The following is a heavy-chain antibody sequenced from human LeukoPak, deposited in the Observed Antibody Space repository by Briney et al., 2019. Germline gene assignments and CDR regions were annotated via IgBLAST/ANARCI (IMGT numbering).Heavy chain of an antibody. CDR2: ISSTGSAI. CDR3: ARLRLSGGYYFDY. V-gene: IGHV3-11*04. CDR1: GFTFSDYY. D-gene: IGHD2-15*01. J-gene: IGHJ4*02. Sequence: PGGSLRLSCAASGFTFSDYYMSWIRQAPGKGLEWISYISSTGSAIYYAASVKGRFTISRDNAKNSLYLQVNSLRAEDTAVYYCARLRLSGGYYFDYWGQGTLVTVSS.